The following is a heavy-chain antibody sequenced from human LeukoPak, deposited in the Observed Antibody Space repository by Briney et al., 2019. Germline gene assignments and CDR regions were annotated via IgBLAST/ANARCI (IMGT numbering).Heavy chain of an antibody. J-gene: IGHJ4*02. Sequence: PGGSLRLSCAASGFTFSSYEMNWVRQAPGKGLEWVSGINWNGGSTGYADSVKGRFTISRDNAKNSLYLQMNSLRAEDTALYYCARDEEGGSYPLDQWGQGTLVTVSS. V-gene: IGHV3-20*04. CDR3: ARDEEGGSYPLDQ. CDR2: INWNGGST. D-gene: IGHD1-26*01. CDR1: GFTFSSYE.